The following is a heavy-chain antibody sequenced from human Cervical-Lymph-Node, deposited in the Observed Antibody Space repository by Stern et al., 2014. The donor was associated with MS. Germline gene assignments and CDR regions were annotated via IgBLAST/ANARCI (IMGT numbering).Heavy chain of an antibody. J-gene: IGHJ3*02. CDR3: ARGNYDVLTDNGGHGFDI. CDR1: GGSISSGNYY. V-gene: IGHV4-61*02. Sequence: QVQLEESGPGLVKPSQTLSLTCTVSGGSISSGNYYWSWIRQPAGEGLEWIGRIYSSGSTQYNPPLTSRVTLTADTSTNQLSLRLSLGTAADTAVYYCARGNYDVLTDNGGHGFDIWGQGTMVTVSS. D-gene: IGHD3-9*01. CDR2: IYSSGST.